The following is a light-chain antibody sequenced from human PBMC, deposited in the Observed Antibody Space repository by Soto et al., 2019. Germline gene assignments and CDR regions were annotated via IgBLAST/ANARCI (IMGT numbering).Light chain of an antibody. CDR2: DVS. CDR1: SSDVGAYNY. J-gene: IGLJ2*01. CDR3: FSYADTSVV. V-gene: IGLV2-11*01. Sequence: QSVLTQPRSVSGSPGQSVTISCTGTSSDVGAYNYVSWYQHHPGTAPRLMIFDVSERPSGVPDRFSGSKSGNTASLTIFGLQADDEADYYCFSYADTSVVFGGGTKVTVL.